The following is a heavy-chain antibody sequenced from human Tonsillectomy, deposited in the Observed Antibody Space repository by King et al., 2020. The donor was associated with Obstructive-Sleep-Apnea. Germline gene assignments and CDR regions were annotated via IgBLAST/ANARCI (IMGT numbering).Heavy chain of an antibody. J-gene: IGHJ5*02. Sequence: VQLQQWGAGLLKPSETLSLTCAVYGGSFSGYYWSCIRQPPGKGLEWIGELNHSGSTNYNPSLTSRVTLSVDTSKNPFSLKLSSVTAADTAVYYCARVGGSYMWFDPWGQGTLVTVSS. V-gene: IGHV4-34*01. D-gene: IGHD1-26*01. CDR3: ARVGGSYMWFDP. CDR2: LNHSGST. CDR1: GGSFSGYY.